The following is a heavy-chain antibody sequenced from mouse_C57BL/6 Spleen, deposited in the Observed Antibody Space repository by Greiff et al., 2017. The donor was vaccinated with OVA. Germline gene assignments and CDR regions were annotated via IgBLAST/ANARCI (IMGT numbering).Heavy chain of an antibody. CDR1: GYTFTDYN. CDR2: INPNNGGT. D-gene: IGHD1-1*01. CDR3: ARDYYGSRKYFDV. V-gene: IGHV1-22*01. J-gene: IGHJ1*03. Sequence: VQLQQSGPELVKPGASVKVSCKASGYTFTDYNMHWVKQSHGKSLEWIGYINPNNGGTSYNQKFKGKATLTVNKSSSTAYMELRSLTSEDSAVYYCARDYYGSRKYFDVWGTGTTVTVSS.